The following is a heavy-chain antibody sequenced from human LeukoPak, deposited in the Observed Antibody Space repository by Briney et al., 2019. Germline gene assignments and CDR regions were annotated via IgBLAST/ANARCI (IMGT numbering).Heavy chain of an antibody. Sequence: PSETLSLTCTVSGGSISSYYWSWIRQPPGKGLEWIGYIYYSGSTNYNPSLKSRVTISVDTSKNQFSLKLSSVTAADTAVYYCARRQSSSWLPPYYMDVWGKGTTVTVSS. CDR1: GGSISSYY. CDR2: IYYSGST. CDR3: ARRQSSSWLPPYYMDV. J-gene: IGHJ6*03. D-gene: IGHD6-13*01. V-gene: IGHV4-59*01.